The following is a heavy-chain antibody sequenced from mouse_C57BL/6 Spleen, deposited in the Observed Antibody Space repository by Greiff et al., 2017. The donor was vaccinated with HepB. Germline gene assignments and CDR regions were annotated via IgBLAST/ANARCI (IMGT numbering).Heavy chain of an antibody. CDR3: ARGESYYGSSYAMDY. Sequence: QVQLQQPGAELVMPGASVKLSCKASGYTFTSYWMHWVKQRPGQGLEWIGEIDPSDSYTNYNQKFKGKSTLTVDKSSSTAYMQLSSLTSEDSAVYYCARGESYYGSSYAMDYWGQGTSVTVSS. CDR1: GYTFTSYW. J-gene: IGHJ4*01. CDR2: IDPSDSYT. V-gene: IGHV1-69*01. D-gene: IGHD1-1*01.